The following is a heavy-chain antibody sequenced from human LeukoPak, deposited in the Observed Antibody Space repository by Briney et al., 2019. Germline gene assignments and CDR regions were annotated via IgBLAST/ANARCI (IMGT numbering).Heavy chain of an antibody. CDR2: IYYSGST. CDR1: GGSISSYY. D-gene: IGHD5-12*01. CDR3: ARLGGYSGYDHYYYYMDV. Sequence: SETLSLTCTVSGGSISSYYWSWIRQPPGKGLEWIGYIYYSGSTNYNPSLKSRVTISVDTSKNQFSLKLSSVTAADTAVYYCARLGGYSGYDHYYYYMDVWGKGTTVTVSS. J-gene: IGHJ6*03. V-gene: IGHV4-59*12.